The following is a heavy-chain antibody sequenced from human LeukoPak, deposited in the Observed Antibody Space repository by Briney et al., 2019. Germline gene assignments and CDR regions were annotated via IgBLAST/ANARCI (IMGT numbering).Heavy chain of an antibody. CDR2: LYHSGST. Sequence: SQTLSLTCAVSGGSISSGGYSWSWIRQPPGKGLEWIGYLYHSGSTYYNPSLKSRVTISVDRSENQFSLKLSSVTAADTAVYYCARVIQLWYFDYWGQGTLVTVSS. J-gene: IGHJ4*02. CDR3: ARVIQLWYFDY. D-gene: IGHD5-18*01. V-gene: IGHV4-30-2*01. CDR1: GGSISSGGYS.